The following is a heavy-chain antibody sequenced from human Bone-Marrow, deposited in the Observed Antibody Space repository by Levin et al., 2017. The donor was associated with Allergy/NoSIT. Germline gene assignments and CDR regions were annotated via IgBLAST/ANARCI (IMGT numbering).Heavy chain of an antibody. CDR2: LYTTGST. Sequence: SETLSLTCSVSGGSISSGSYYWTWIRQSAGKGLEWIGRLYTTGSTNYNPSLKSRVTISRDTSKNQFSLEVTSVTAADTAVYYCGRFNYYYYYMDVWGKGTTVTVSS. V-gene: IGHV4-61*02. CDR3: GRFNYYYYYMDV. J-gene: IGHJ6*03. CDR1: GGSISSGSYY.